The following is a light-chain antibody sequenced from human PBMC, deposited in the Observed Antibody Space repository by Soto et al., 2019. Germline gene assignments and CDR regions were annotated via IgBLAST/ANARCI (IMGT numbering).Light chain of an antibody. CDR2: DAS. V-gene: IGKV1-5*01. Sequence: DIQMTQSPSTLSASVGDRVTITCRASQTTNTWLAWYQQKPGTAPKLLIYDASSLEGGGPSSFSASGSGTEFTLTISSLQPDDLATYYCQQYISYPYTFGQGTKVEIK. CDR1: QTTNTW. CDR3: QQYISYPYT. J-gene: IGKJ2*01.